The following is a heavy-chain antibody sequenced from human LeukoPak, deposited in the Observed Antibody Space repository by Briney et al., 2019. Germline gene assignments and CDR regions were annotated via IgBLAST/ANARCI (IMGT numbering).Heavy chain of an antibody. D-gene: IGHD3-16*02. CDR3: ARGAYDYIWGSYRQYYYFDY. CDR1: GGSFSGYY. J-gene: IGHJ4*02. CDR2: INHSGST. V-gene: IGHV4-34*01. Sequence: PSETLSLTCAVYGGSFSGYYWSWIRQPPGKGLEWIGEINHSGSTNYNPSLKSRVTISVDTSKNQFSLKLSSVTAVDTAVYYCARGAYDYIWGSYRQYYYFDYWGQGTLVTVSS.